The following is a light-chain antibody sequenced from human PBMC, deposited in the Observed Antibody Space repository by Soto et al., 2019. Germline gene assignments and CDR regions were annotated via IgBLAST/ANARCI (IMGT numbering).Light chain of an antibody. CDR1: SSDVGGYNY. CDR2: EVS. J-gene: IGLJ2*01. CDR3: RSYAGSNILGV. V-gene: IGLV2-8*01. Sequence: QSALTQPPSASGSLGQSVTISCTGTSSDVGGYNYVSWYQQHPGKAPKLMIYEVSKRPSGVPDRFSGSKSGNTASLTVSGLQAGDGADYNGRSYAGSNILGVLGGGPRVTAL.